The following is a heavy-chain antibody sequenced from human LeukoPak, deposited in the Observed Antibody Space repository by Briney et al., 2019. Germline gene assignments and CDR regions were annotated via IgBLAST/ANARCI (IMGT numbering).Heavy chain of an antibody. V-gene: IGHV3-15*01. Sequence: GGSLRLSCAASGFTFTNAWMSWVRQAPGKGLEWVGRIKRKTDGGTTDYAAPVKGRFTISRDDSKNTLYLQMNSLKSEDTALYYCSTDNSYGDYGLDYWGQGTLVTVSS. CDR3: STDNSYGDYGLDY. D-gene: IGHD4-17*01. CDR2: IKRKTDGGTT. J-gene: IGHJ4*02. CDR1: GFTFTNAW.